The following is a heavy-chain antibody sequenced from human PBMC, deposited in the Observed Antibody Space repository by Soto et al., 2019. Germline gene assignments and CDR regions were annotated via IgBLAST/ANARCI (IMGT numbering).Heavy chain of an antibody. V-gene: IGHV4-39*01. J-gene: IGHJ5*01. CDR2: VYYSGGA. D-gene: IGHD2-21*01. CDR1: GVSIHNSHSF. CDR3: GRVVEGATRHTDLDS. Sequence: SETLSLTCTVSGVSIHNSHSFWGWIRQPPGKGLEFIGTVYYSGGAHYNSSLKSRVTISVDTANNQVPLRMRSLTAADTAVYYCGRVVEGATRHTDLDSWGQGTLVTVSS.